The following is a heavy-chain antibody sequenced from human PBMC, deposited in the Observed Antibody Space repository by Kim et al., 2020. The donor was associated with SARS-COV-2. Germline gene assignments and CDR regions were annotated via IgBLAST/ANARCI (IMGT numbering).Heavy chain of an antibody. D-gene: IGHD5-12*01. CDR2: IYYSGST. Sequence: SETLSLTCTVSGGSISSYYWSWIRQPPGKGLEWIGYIYYSGSTNYNPSLKSRVTISVDTSKNQFSLKLSSVTAADTAVYYCARAGYSGYYDAFDIWGQGTMVTVSS. V-gene: IGHV4-59*01. CDR3: ARAGYSGYYDAFDI. J-gene: IGHJ3*02. CDR1: GGSISSYY.